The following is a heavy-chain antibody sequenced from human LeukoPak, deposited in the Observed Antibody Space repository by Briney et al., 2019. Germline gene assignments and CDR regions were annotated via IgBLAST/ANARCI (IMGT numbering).Heavy chain of an antibody. V-gene: IGHV3-30-3*01. Sequence: QPGGSLRLSCAASGFTFSSYAMHWVRQAPGKGLEWVAVISYDGSNKYYADSVKGRFTISRDNSKNTLYLQMNSLRAEDTAVYYCARGRGYDHLDYWGQGTLVTVSS. D-gene: IGHD5-12*01. CDR3: ARGRGYDHLDY. CDR2: ISYDGSNK. CDR1: GFTFSSYA. J-gene: IGHJ4*02.